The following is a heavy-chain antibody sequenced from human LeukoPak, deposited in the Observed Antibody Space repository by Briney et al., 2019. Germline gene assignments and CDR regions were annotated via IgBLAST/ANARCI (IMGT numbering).Heavy chain of an antibody. Sequence: PSETLSLTCTVSGGSISSSSYYWGWIRQPPGKGLEWIGSIYYSGSTYYNPSLKSRVTISVDTSENQFSLKLSSVTAADTAVYYCARDTYYDSSGPYYFDYWGQGTLVTVSS. CDR2: IYYSGST. V-gene: IGHV4-39*07. J-gene: IGHJ4*02. CDR3: ARDTYYDSSGPYYFDY. CDR1: GGSISSSSYY. D-gene: IGHD3-22*01.